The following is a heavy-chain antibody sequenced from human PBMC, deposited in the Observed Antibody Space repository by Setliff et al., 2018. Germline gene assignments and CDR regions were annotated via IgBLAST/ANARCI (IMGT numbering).Heavy chain of an antibody. V-gene: IGHV4-39*01. D-gene: IGHD2-15*01. CDR3: GRGFSRIEGWGNWFDP. CDR2: IYDSGSS. CDR1: GGSVSNSGFF. Sequence: ETLSLTCTVSGGSVSNSGFFWGWLRQAPGKGRGWIGNIYDSGSSNYNAPLKSRLIITRDTSKNQISLKLTSVTAADTAVYYCGRGFSRIEGWGNWFDPWGQGILVTVSS. J-gene: IGHJ5*02.